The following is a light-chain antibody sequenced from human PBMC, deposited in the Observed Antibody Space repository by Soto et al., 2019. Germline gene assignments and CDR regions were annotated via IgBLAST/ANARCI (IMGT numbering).Light chain of an antibody. V-gene: IGKV3-20*01. J-gene: IGKJ1*01. CDR3: QHYGGSPPWP. Sequence: EIVLTQSPGTLSLSPGERATLSCRASQSINRYYVACDQQKPRQAPRLLIYGSSSRVTGVTDRFSGSGSGTDFTLIISRLEPEDFAVYSCQHYGGSPPWPFGQGTKVEIK. CDR2: GSS. CDR1: QSINRYY.